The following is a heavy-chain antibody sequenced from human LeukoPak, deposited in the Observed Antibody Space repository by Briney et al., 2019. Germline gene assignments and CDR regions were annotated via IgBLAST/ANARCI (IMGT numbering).Heavy chain of an antibody. CDR3: AKDSDYYHSSGYYYAYFQH. CDR2: INSDGSST. Sequence: GGSLRLSCAASGLTLSSYWMHWVRQAPGKGLVWVSRINSDGSSTRYADSVKGRFTISRDNAKNTLYLQMNSLRDEDTAVYYCAKDSDYYHSSGYYYAYFQHWGQGTLVTVSS. J-gene: IGHJ1*01. V-gene: IGHV3-74*01. D-gene: IGHD3-22*01. CDR1: GLTLSSYW.